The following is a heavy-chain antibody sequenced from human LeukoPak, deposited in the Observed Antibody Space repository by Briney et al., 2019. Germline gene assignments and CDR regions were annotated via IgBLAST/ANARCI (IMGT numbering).Heavy chain of an antibody. V-gene: IGHV4-34*01. CDR1: GGSFSGYY. Sequence: SETLSLTCAVYGGSFSGYYWSWIRQPPGKGLEWIGEINHSGSTNYNPSLKSRVTISVDTSKNQFPLKLSSVTAADTAVYYCARAQWLVLYFQHWGQGTLVTVSS. CDR2: INHSGST. D-gene: IGHD6-19*01. CDR3: ARAQWLVLYFQH. J-gene: IGHJ1*01.